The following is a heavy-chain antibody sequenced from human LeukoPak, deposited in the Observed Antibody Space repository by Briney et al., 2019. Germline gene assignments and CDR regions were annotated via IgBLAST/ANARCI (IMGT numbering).Heavy chain of an antibody. CDR2: IYTSGST. D-gene: IGHD3-22*01. CDR1: GGSISSYY. J-gene: IGHJ5*02. Sequence: PSETLSVTCADSGGSISSYYWSWIRQPAGKGLEWIGRIYTSGSTNYNPSLKSRVTMSVDTSKNQFSLKLSSVTAADTAVYYCARGAYSGYFLAWGQGTLVTVSS. V-gene: IGHV4-4*07. CDR3: ARGAYSGYFLA.